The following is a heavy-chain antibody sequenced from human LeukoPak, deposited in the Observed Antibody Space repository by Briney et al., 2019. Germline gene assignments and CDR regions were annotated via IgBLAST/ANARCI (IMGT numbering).Heavy chain of an antibody. CDR1: GFTFSNYC. J-gene: IGHJ5*02. D-gene: IGHD2-2*01. V-gene: IGHV3-7*01. CDR2: IRQDGNEK. CDR3: ARFNCSSAGCHIDGLVFDP. Sequence: PGGSLRLSCATSGFTFSNYCMSWVRQTAERGLEWVAKIRQDGNEKYYVDSVRGRFSISRDNTKSSLYLQMSSLRAEDTAVYYCARFNCSSAGCHIDGLVFDPWGQGTLVTVSS.